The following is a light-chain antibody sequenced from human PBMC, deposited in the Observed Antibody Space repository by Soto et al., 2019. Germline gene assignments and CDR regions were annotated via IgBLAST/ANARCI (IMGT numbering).Light chain of an antibody. J-gene: IGKJ1*01. CDR2: AAS. CDR3: QQSYSTTWT. Sequence: DIQMTQSPSSPSASVGDRVTITCRASQSISSYLNWYQQKPGKAPKLLIYAASSLQSGVPSRFSGSGSGTDFTLTISSLQPEDFATYSCQQSYSTTWTFGQGTKVDI. V-gene: IGKV1-39*01. CDR1: QSISSY.